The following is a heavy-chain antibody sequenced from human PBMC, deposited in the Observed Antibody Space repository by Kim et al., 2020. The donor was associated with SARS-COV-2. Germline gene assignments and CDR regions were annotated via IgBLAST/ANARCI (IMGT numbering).Heavy chain of an antibody. CDR2: IINSGAST. Sequence: GGSLRLSCVASGFTFSSYAMSWVRQAPGKGLEWVSSIINSGASTYYADSVKGRFTISRDNSKNTLYLQMNSLRAEDTAVYYCAKSAATGTTFLDYWGQGTLVPVSS. CDR1: GFTFSSYA. D-gene: IGHD4-17*01. J-gene: IGHJ4*02. V-gene: IGHV3-23*01. CDR3: AKSAATGTTFLDY.